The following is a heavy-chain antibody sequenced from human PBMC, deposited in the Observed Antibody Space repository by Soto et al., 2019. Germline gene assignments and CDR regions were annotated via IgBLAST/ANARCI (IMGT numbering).Heavy chain of an antibody. J-gene: IGHJ4*02. Sequence: GVSLRLSCVASGFSFGSYALTWVRQAPGKGLEWVSTISGSDGKTFYADAVKGRFSISRDISQRTLYLQMNSLRADDTAIYYCARWGYLDYWGQGTRVTVSS. CDR3: ARWGYLDY. V-gene: IGHV3-23*01. CDR2: ISGSDGKT. D-gene: IGHD1-26*01. CDR1: GFSFGSYA.